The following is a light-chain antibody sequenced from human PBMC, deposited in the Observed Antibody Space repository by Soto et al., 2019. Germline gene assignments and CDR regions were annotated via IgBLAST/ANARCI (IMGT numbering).Light chain of an antibody. V-gene: IGKV1-6*01. Sequence: AIQMTQSPSSLSASVGDRVTITCRASQGIRNDLGWYQQKPGKAPKLLISAASSLQSGAPSRFSGSGAGTAFTLTITSLQPEDFATYYCLQDYTFPYTFGQGTKLEIK. J-gene: IGKJ2*01. CDR3: LQDYTFPYT. CDR1: QGIRND. CDR2: AAS.